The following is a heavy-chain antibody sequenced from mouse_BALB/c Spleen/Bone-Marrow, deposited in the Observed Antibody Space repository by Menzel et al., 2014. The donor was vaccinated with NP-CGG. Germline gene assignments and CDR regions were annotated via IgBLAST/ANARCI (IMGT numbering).Heavy chain of an antibody. V-gene: IGHV1-54*01. Sequence: VKLMESGAELVRPGTSVKVSCKASGYAFTNYLIEWVKQRPGQGLEWIGVINPGSGGTNYNEKFKGKATLTADKSSNTAYMQLSSLTSDDSAVYFCARIYYGNYYWGQGTTLTVSS. CDR2: INPGSGGT. J-gene: IGHJ2*01. CDR3: ARIYYGNYY. D-gene: IGHD2-1*01. CDR1: GYAFTNYL.